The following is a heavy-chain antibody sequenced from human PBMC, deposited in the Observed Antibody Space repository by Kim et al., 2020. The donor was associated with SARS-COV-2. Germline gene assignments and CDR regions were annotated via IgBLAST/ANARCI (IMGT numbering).Heavy chain of an antibody. V-gene: IGHV1-69*13. J-gene: IGHJ6*02. Sequence: SVKVSCKASGGTFSSYAISWVRQAPGQGLEWMGGIIPIFGTANYAQKFQGRVTITADESTSTAYMELSSLRSEDTAVYYCARNRERGGIQLWLRGYYYYGMDVWGQGTTVTVSS. CDR1: GGTFSSYA. CDR2: IIPIFGTA. D-gene: IGHD5-18*01. CDR3: ARNRERGGIQLWLRGYYYYGMDV.